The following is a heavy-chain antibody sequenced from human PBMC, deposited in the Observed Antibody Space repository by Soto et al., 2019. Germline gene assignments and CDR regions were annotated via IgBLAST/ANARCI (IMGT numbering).Heavy chain of an antibody. Sequence: QVQLVQSGSESMQPGASVKVSCKGSGYNFNSHSINWLRQAPGQGLEWMGWINPNTGNPTYEQGFTGRFVFSVDTPVSPVYFQIFRPKADHSGVYYCSGDRGGWRFDYRGQGTLVTVSS. V-gene: IGHV7-4-1*01. D-gene: IGHD3-16*01. CDR3: SGDRGGWRFDY. CDR2: INPNTGNP. J-gene: IGHJ4*02. CDR1: GYNFNSHS.